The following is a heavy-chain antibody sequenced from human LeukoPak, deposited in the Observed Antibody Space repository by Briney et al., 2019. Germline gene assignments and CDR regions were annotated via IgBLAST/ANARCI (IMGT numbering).Heavy chain of an antibody. V-gene: IGHV1-18*01. D-gene: IGHD3-10*01. CDR3: ARGFLFGDPHQYYFDY. Sequence: ASVKVSCKASGYTFTSYGISWVRQAPGQGLEWMGWISAYNGNTNYAQKLQGRVTMTTDTSTSTAYMELRSLRSDDTAVYYCARGFLFGDPHQYYFDYWGQGTLVTVSS. J-gene: IGHJ4*02. CDR1: GYTFTSYG. CDR2: ISAYNGNT.